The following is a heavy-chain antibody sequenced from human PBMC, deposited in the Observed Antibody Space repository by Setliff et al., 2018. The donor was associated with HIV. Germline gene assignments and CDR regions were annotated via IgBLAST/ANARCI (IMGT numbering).Heavy chain of an antibody. J-gene: IGHJ5*02. V-gene: IGHV4-38-2*01. CDR1: AYSISSGYY. Sequence: PSETLSLTCAVSAYSISSGYYWGWIRQPPGKGLEWIGSIYHSGSTCYNPSLMSRVTISVDTSKNQFSLKLSSVTAADTAVYYCARAPGPYGDYNWFDPWGQGTLVTVAS. CDR3: ARAPGPYGDYNWFDP. CDR2: IYHSGST. D-gene: IGHD4-17*01.